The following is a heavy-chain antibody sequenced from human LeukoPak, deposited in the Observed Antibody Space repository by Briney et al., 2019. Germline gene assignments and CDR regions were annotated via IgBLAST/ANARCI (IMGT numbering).Heavy chain of an antibody. D-gene: IGHD5-24*01. CDR1: GYTFTGYY. Sequence: ASVKVSCKASGYTFTGYYMHWVRQAPGQGLEWMGWINPNSGGTNYAQKFQGRVTMTRDTSISTAYMELSRLRSGDTAVYYCARSRDGYYEHFDYWGQGTLVTVSS. CDR3: ARSRDGYYEHFDY. CDR2: INPNSGGT. J-gene: IGHJ4*02. V-gene: IGHV1-2*02.